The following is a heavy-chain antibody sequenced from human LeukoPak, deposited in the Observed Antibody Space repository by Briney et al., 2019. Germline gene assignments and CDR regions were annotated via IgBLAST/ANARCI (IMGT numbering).Heavy chain of an antibody. CDR2: ISSDSNYI. D-gene: IGHD3/OR15-3a*01. J-gene: IGHJ6*02. Sequence: GGSLRLSCAASGFTFTTYSMNWVRQAPGKGLEWVSSISSDSNYIYYADSLKGRFTISRDNAKNSLYLQMISLRAEDTAVYYCARVAFGLYVMDVWGQGTTVTVSS. CDR3: ARVAFGLYVMDV. V-gene: IGHV3-21*01. CDR1: GFTFTTYS.